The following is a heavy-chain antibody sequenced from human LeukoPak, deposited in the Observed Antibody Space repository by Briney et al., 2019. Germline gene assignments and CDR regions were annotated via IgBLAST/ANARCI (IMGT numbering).Heavy chain of an antibody. Sequence: GGSLRLSFAVSGFTVNNYAMDSVRQAPGKGLEWVASIESNGNEKYSSDSLKGRFTISRDNSKNTLHLQMNTVRPEDTALFYCAKGLTCCPQGPYHFDYWGQGILITVSS. CDR2: IESNGNEK. CDR1: GFTVNNYA. V-gene: IGHV3-30*02. CDR3: AKGLTCCPQGPYHFDY. J-gene: IGHJ4*02. D-gene: IGHD2-2*02.